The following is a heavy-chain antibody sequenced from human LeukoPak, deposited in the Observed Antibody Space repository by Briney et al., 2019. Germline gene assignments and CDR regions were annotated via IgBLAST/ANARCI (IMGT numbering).Heavy chain of an antibody. D-gene: IGHD5-24*01. J-gene: IGHJ4*02. CDR2: VYSGST. CDR1: GDSINGGSYY. V-gene: IGHV4-39*01. Sequence: PPETLSLTCTVSGDSINGGSYYWGWIRQPPGKGLEWIGTVYSGSTYYNPSLKSRVTISVDTSKKQFSLKLSSVTVADTAVYYCGGHNYYYFDYWGQGTLVTVSS. CDR3: GGHNYYYFDY.